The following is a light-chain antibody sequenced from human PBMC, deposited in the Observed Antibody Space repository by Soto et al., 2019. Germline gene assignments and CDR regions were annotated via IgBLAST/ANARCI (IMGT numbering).Light chain of an antibody. CDR2: DVT. J-gene: IGLJ2*01. V-gene: IGLV2-14*01. CDR1: SSDVGGYNF. Sequence: QSALTQPASVSGSPGQSITISCTGTSSDVGGYNFVSWYQQHPGKAPKLMIYDVTNRPSGVANRFSGSKSGNTASLTISGLQAEDDADYYCSWCRSSSTLVFGGGTKLTVL. CDR3: SWCRSSSTLV.